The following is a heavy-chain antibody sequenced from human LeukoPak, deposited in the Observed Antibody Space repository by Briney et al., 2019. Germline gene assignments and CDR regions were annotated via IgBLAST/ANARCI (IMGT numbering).Heavy chain of an antibody. V-gene: IGHV1-69*06. Sequence: GASVKVSCKASGGTFSSYAISWVRQAPGQGLEWMGGIIPIFGTANYAQKFQGRVTITADKSTSTAYMELSSLRSEDTAVYYCARVVPEGYYYYYMDVWGKGTTVTVSS. J-gene: IGHJ6*03. D-gene: IGHD6-13*01. CDR3: ARVVPEGYYYYYMDV. CDR1: GGTFSSYA. CDR2: IIPIFGTA.